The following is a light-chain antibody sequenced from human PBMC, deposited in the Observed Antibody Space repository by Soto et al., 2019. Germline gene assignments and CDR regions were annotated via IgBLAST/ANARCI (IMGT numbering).Light chain of an antibody. CDR1: QSISDY. Sequence: DIQMTQSPSTLSASVGYRVIITCRASQSISDYLAWYQQKPGKAPKLLIYDASNLESGVPSTFSGSGSGTEFTLTISSLQPDDFATYYCQQYYTYWHMFGQGTKVDI. J-gene: IGKJ1*01. CDR2: DAS. V-gene: IGKV1-5*01. CDR3: QQYYTYWHM.